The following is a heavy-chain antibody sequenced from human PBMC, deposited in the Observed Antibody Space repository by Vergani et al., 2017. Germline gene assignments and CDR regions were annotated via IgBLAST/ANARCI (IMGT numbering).Heavy chain of an antibody. CDR1: GFTSSSYT. D-gene: IGHD6-19*01. CDR2: ISSSSSTI. V-gene: IGHV3-48*01. Sequence: EVQLVESGGGLVQPGGSLRLSCAASGFTSSSYTMNWVRQAPGKGLEWVSYISSSSSTIYYAASVKGRFTISRDNAKNSLYLQMNSLRAEDTAVYYCARDKYVAVAGSRFDPWGQGTLVTVSS. J-gene: IGHJ5*02. CDR3: ARDKYVAVAGSRFDP.